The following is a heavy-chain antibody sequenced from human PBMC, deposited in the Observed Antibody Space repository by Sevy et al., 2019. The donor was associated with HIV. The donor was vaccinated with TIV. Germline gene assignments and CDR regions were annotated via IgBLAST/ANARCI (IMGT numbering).Heavy chain of an antibody. CDR2: VESGGST. D-gene: IGHD5-18*01. J-gene: IGHJ4*02. CDR1: GFIFSNNA. V-gene: IGHV3-53*01. Sequence: GGSLRLSCGASGFIFSNNAMNWVRQAPGKGPEWVSGVESGGSTYYADSVKGRITITRDNSKILLFVQMSSLRAEDTAIYYCATGDTAMITDLDYWGLGTLVTVSS. CDR3: ATGDTAMITDLDY.